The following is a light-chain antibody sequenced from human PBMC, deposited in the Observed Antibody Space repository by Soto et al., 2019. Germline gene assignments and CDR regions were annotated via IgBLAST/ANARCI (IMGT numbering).Light chain of an antibody. Sequence: QSALTQPASVSGSPGQSITISCTGTSSDIGGYYYVSWYQHHPGKAPKLFIYQVTNRPSRVSNRFSGSKSGNTASLTISGLQADDEDDYYCTSYSSSDIFYVFGTGTKVTVL. CDR3: TSYSSSDIFYV. V-gene: IGLV2-14*01. CDR1: SSDIGGYYY. J-gene: IGLJ1*01. CDR2: QVT.